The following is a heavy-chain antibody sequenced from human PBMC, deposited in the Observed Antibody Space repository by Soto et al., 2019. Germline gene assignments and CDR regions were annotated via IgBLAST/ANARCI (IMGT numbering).Heavy chain of an antibody. J-gene: IGHJ4*02. CDR3: ARDGGQLEDYSDY. CDR2: INEDGSDK. Sequence: GGSLRLSCAASGFTFSRHWMSWLRQAPGKGLEWVANINEDGSDKYYVDSVKGRFTISRDNAKNSLYLQMSSLRVEDTAVYYCARDGGQLEDYSDYWGQGTTVTVSS. V-gene: IGHV3-7*01. CDR1: GFTFSRHW. D-gene: IGHD6-6*01.